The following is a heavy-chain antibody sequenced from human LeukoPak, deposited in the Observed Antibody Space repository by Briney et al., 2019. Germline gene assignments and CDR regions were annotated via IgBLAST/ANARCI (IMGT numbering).Heavy chain of an antibody. Sequence: SETLSLTCTGSGGSISSYYWSWIRQPAGKGLEWIGRIYTSGSTNYNPSLKSRVTISVDASKNQFSLKLSSVTAADTAVYYCARDVAAAPNWFDPWGQGTLVTVSS. D-gene: IGHD6-13*01. V-gene: IGHV4-4*07. J-gene: IGHJ5*02. CDR2: IYTSGST. CDR1: GGSISSYY. CDR3: ARDVAAAPNWFDP.